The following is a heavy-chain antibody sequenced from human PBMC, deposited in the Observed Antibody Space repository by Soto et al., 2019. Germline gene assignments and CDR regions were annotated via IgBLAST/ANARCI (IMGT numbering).Heavy chain of an antibody. CDR3: AKDRSTMRWFDP. V-gene: IGHV4-4*07. D-gene: IGHD1-1*01. CDR1: GASVRSYH. CDR2: VQMSGTT. J-gene: IGHJ5*02. Sequence: TSETLSLTCAVSGASVRSYHWSWIRQAAGKGLEWIGRVQMSGTTNYNPSLKTRVTMSLDTSKSEVSLRMTSVTAADTAVYFCAKDRSTMRWFDPWGQGILVTVSS.